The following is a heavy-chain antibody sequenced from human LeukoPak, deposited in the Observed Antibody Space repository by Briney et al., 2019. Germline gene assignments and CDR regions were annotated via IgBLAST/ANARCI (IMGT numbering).Heavy chain of an antibody. D-gene: IGHD3-10*01. CDR3: ARMVSGSGTYYFDS. V-gene: IGHV4-28*01. CDR1: GSSISNNAL. J-gene: IGHJ4*02. CDR2: IYHSGST. Sequence: SDTLSLTCAVSGSSISNNALWAWIRQPPGKGLEWIGYIYHSGSTYYNPSLKSRVTMSPDTSKNQFSLKLTSVTAVDTAVYYCARMVSGSGTYYFDSWGQGTLVTVSS.